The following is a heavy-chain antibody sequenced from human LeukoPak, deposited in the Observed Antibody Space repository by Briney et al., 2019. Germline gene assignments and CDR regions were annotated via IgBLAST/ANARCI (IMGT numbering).Heavy chain of an antibody. CDR1: GYSISSGYY. Sequence: SETLSLTCTVSGYSISSGYYWGWIRQPPGKGLEWIGSIYHSGSTYYNPSLKSRVTISVDTSKNQFSLKLSSVTAADTAVYYCVRDWDIVVVPAAIHAFDIWGQGTMVTVSS. CDR3: VRDWDIVVVPAAIHAFDI. D-gene: IGHD2-2*01. CDR2: IYHSGST. J-gene: IGHJ3*02. V-gene: IGHV4-38-2*02.